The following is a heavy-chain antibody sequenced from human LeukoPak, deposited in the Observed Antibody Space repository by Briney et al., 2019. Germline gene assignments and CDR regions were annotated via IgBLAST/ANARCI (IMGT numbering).Heavy chain of an antibody. CDR3: AREMNYYGSGSLDI. CDR2: IYTSGST. CDR1: GGSISSGSYY. J-gene: IGHJ3*02. D-gene: IGHD3-10*01. Sequence: PSQTLSLTCTVSGGSISSGSYYWRWIRRPAGKGLEWIGRIYTSGSTNYNPSLKSRVTISVDTSKNQFSLKLSSVTAADTAVYYCAREMNYYGSGSLDIWAQGTMVTVSS. V-gene: IGHV4-61*02.